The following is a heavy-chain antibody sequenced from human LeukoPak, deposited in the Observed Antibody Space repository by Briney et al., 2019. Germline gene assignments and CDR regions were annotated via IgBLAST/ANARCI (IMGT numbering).Heavy chain of an antibody. Sequence: GGSLRLSCAASGFTFDDYAMHWVRQAPGKGLEWVSGISWNSGSIGYADSVKGRFTISRDNAKNSLYLQMNSLRAEDTALYYCAKDTAGVAVAGSPDIDYYYGMDVWGQGTTVTVSS. CDR2: ISWNSGSI. J-gene: IGHJ6*02. CDR3: AKDTAGVAVAGSPDIDYYYGMDV. V-gene: IGHV3-9*01. D-gene: IGHD6-19*01. CDR1: GFTFDDYA.